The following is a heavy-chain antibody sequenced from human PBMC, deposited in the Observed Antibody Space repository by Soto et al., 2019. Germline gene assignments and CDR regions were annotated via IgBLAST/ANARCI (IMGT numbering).Heavy chain of an antibody. J-gene: IGHJ4*02. D-gene: IGHD4-17*01. CDR3: AKERATTTAFDY. V-gene: IGHV3-23*01. Sequence: PGGSLRLSCAASGFTFSRDGMSWVRQAPGKGPEWVSYVTDNGRSTYYADSVKGRFSISRDNTKNTLFLQMNSLRAEDTAVYYCAKERATTTAFDYWGQGALVTVSS. CDR2: VTDNGRST. CDR1: GFTFSRDG.